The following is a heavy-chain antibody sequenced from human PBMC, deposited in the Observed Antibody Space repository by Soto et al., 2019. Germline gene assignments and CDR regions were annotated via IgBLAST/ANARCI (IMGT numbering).Heavy chain of an antibody. CDR1: GFTFSNYA. CDR2: ISGSGGST. V-gene: IGHV3-23*01. Sequence: EVQLLESGGGLVQPGGSLRLSCAASGFTFSNYAVTWVRQAPGKGLEWVSTISGSGGSTYYADSVKGRFTISRDNSKNTLYLQMTSLRAEDTAVYYFAKDQGSSWYEIDYWGQGTLVTVSS. CDR3: AKDQGSSWYEIDY. J-gene: IGHJ4*02. D-gene: IGHD6-13*01.